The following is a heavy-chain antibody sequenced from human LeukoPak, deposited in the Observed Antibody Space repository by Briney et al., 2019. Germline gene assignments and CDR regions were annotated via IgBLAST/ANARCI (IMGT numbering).Heavy chain of an antibody. D-gene: IGHD3-10*01. CDR1: GYTFTGYY. CDR2: INPNSGGT. CDR3: ARYGSGSYTFDY. Sequence: ASVKVSCKASGYTFTGYYMHWVRQAPGQGLEWMGWINPNSGGTNYAQKFQGRVTMTKDTSISTAYMELSRLRSDDTAVYYCARYGSGSYTFDYWGQGTLVTVSS. V-gene: IGHV1-2*02. J-gene: IGHJ4*02.